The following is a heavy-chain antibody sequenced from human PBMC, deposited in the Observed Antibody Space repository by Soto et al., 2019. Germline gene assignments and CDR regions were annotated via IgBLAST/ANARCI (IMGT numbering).Heavy chain of an antibody. D-gene: IGHD2-21*02. Sequence: QVQLQESGPGLVKSSGTLSLACTVSGDSIRTSNWWSWVRQTPGKGLEWIGEIYSSGNTNFNPSLESRVSISVDESRNQFSLNLTSVTAADTAVYFCARAPGVVVGTSILSSWFDPWGQGTLVIVSS. CDR2: IYSSGNT. CDR3: ARAPGVVVGTSILSSWFDP. CDR1: GDSIRTSNW. V-gene: IGHV4-4*02. J-gene: IGHJ5*02.